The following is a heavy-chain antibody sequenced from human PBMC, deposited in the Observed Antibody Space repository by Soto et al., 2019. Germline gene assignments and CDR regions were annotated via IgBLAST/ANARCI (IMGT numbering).Heavy chain of an antibody. J-gene: IGHJ6*02. CDR3: AEGMVGRWGYYYGMDV. V-gene: IGHV3-43*01. CDR1: GFTFDDYT. D-gene: IGHD1-26*01. Sequence: GGSLRLSCAASGFTFDDYTMHWVRQAPGKGLEWVSLISWDGGSTYYADSVKGRFTISRDNSKNSLYLQMNSLRTEDTALYYCAEGMVGRWGYYYGMDVWGQGTTVTVSS. CDR2: ISWDGGST.